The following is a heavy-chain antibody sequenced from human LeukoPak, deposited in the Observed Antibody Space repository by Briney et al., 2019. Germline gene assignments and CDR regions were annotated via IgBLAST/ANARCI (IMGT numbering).Heavy chain of an antibody. V-gene: IGHV4-59*01. CDR3: ARREISSGYVYYFDY. J-gene: IGHJ4*02. CDR1: GGSISRYY. CDR2: IYYSGST. D-gene: IGHD3-22*01. Sequence: SGTLSLTCTVSGGSISRYYWSWIRQPPGKGLEWIGYIYYSGSTKYNPSPKSGGSISLDTSKNPFSLKLSSVSAADTAGYYCARREISSGYVYYFDYWGQGTLVTVSS.